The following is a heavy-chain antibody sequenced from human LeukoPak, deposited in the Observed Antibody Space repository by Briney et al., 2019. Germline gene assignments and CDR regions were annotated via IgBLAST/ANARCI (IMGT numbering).Heavy chain of an antibody. Sequence: PSETLSLTCAVYGGSFSGYYWSWIRQPPGKGLEWIGEINHSGSTNYNPSLKSRVTISVDTSKNQFSLKLSSVTAADTAVYYCARGFGYNYYDILTGNRGRFDPWGQGTPVTVSS. D-gene: IGHD3-9*01. V-gene: IGHV4-34*01. CDR1: GGSFSGYY. J-gene: IGHJ5*02. CDR2: INHSGST. CDR3: ARGFGYNYYDILTGNRGRFDP.